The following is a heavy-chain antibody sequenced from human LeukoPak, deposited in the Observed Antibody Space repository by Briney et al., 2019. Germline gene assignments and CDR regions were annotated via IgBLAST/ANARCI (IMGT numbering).Heavy chain of an antibody. D-gene: IGHD4-4*01. CDR1: GGSISSYY. V-gene: IGHV4-4*07. J-gene: IGHJ6*02. CDR2: IYTSGST. CDR3: ARASTVTNGYYYYGMDV. Sequence: SGTLSLTCTVSGGSISSYYWSWIRQPAGKGLEWIGRIYTSGSTNYNPSLKSRVTVSVDTSKNQFSLKLSSVTAADTAVYYCARASTVTNGYYYYGMDVWGQGTTVTVSS.